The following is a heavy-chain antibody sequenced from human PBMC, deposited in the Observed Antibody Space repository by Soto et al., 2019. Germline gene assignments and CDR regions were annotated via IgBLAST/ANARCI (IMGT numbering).Heavy chain of an antibody. Sequence: ASVKVSCKTSGYTFINYGISWVRQAPGQGLEWMGWISAYNGNTNYAQKLQGRVTMTTDTSTSTAYMELRSLRSDDTTVYYCARGHIVVVPAASMDYYYYGMDVWGQGTTVTVSS. CDR2: ISAYNGNT. D-gene: IGHD2-2*01. V-gene: IGHV1-18*01. J-gene: IGHJ6*02. CDR1: GYTFINYG. CDR3: ARGHIVVVPAASMDYYYYGMDV.